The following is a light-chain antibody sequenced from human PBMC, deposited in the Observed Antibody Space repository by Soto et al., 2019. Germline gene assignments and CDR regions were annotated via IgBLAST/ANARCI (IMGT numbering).Light chain of an antibody. CDR1: QSVGSD. Sequence: EIVLTQSPGTLSLSPGERATLSCRASQSVGSDFLAWYQQKPGQAPRLLIYGASNRATGIPDRFSGSGSGTEFTLTISSLQSEDFAVYYCQQYNNWPLAFGQGTRLEIK. V-gene: IGKV3D-15*01. CDR3: QQYNNWPLA. J-gene: IGKJ5*01. CDR2: GAS.